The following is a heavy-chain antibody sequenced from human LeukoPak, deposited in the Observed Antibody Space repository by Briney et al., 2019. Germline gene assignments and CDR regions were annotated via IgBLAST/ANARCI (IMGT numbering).Heavy chain of an antibody. V-gene: IGHV4-59*01. Sequence: SETLSLTCTVSGGSISSYYWSWIRQPPGKGLEWIGYIYYSGSTNYNPSLKSRVTISVDTSKNQFSLKLCSVTAADTAVYYCARVILEPLGSYYYGMDVWGQGTTVTVSS. CDR1: GGSISSYY. CDR2: IYYSGST. J-gene: IGHJ6*02. D-gene: IGHD3-3*01. CDR3: ARVILEPLGSYYYGMDV.